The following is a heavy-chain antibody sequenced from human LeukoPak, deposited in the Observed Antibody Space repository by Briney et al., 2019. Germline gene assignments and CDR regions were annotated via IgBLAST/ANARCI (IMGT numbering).Heavy chain of an antibody. CDR1: GFTFSSYW. CDR2: IKQDGGEK. CDR3: ARERGSGSYHPFDP. J-gene: IGHJ5*02. D-gene: IGHD3-10*01. Sequence: GGSLRLSCVASGFTFSSYWMSWVRQTPGKGLEWVANIKQDGGEKNYVDSVKGRFTISRDNAKNSLYLQMNSLRVDDTAVYYCARERGSGSYHPFDPWGQGTLATVSS. V-gene: IGHV3-7*01.